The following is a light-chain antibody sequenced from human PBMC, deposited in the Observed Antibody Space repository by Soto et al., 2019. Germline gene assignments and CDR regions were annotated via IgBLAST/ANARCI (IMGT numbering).Light chain of an antibody. CDR2: GAS. Sequence: AIQLTQSPSSLSASTGDRVTITCRASQGISNYLAWYQQKPGEAPKLLIYGASTLQSGVPSRFSGSGSGTDFTLTISSLQPEDFATYYCQQLNSYLFGGGTKVDIK. CDR1: QGISNY. CDR3: QQLNSYL. J-gene: IGKJ4*01. V-gene: IGKV1-8*01.